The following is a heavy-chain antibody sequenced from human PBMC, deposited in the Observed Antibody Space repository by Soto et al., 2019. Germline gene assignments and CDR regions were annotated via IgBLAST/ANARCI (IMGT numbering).Heavy chain of an antibody. V-gene: IGHV1-18*01. J-gene: IGHJ5*02. Sequence: QVQLEQSGAEVKKPGASVKVSCKASGYTFTSYGISWVRQAPGQGLEWMGRISAYNGNTNYAQKLQGRVTMTTDTTTSPAKMELRRLRFDDTAVYYCAGAVVDLGLWFDPRGEGTLVTVSA. CDR2: ISAYNGNT. D-gene: IGHD2-15*01. CDR3: AGAVVDLGLWFDP. CDR1: GYTFTSYG.